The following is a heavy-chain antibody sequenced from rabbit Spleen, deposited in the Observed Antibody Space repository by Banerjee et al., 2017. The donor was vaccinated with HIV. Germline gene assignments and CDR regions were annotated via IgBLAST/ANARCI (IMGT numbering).Heavy chain of an antibody. CDR1: GFSFSNSYW. CDR2: INIVTAKS. Sequence: QEQLEESGGDLVKPEGSLTLTCTVSGFSFSNSYWICWVRQPPGKGLEWIACINIVTAKSVYASWAKGRFIMSRISSTTVTLQMTSLTAADTATYFCARDLVAVIGWNFNLWGPGTLVT. V-gene: IGHV1S45*01. CDR3: ARDLVAVIGWNFNL. D-gene: IGHD1-1*01. J-gene: IGHJ4*01.